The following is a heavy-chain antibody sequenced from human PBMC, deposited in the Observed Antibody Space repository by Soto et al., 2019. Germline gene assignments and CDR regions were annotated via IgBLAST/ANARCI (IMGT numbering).Heavy chain of an antibody. J-gene: IGHJ4*02. CDR1: GYTFTIYD. V-gene: IGHV1-8*01. Sequence: ASVEVSCKASGYTFTIYDINWVRQATGQGLEWMGWMNPNSGNTGYAQKFQGRVTMTRNTSISTAYMELSSLRSEDTAVYYCARGRQYDFWSGYYIEDYWGQGTLVTVSS. CDR2: MNPNSGNT. CDR3: ARGRQYDFWSGYYIEDY. D-gene: IGHD3-3*01.